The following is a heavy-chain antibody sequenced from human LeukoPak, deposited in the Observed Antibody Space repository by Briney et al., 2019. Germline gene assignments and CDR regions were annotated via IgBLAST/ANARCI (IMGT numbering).Heavy chain of an antibody. D-gene: IGHD2-2*01. CDR1: GGSISSHY. CDR3: ARADCVFRYCSSSSGFDP. Sequence: PSETLSLTCTVSGGSISSHYWSWIRQPPGKGLEWIGYIYYSGSTNYNPSLKSRVTISVDTSKNQFSLKLTSVTAADTAVYYCARADCVFRYCSSSSGFDPWGQGTLVTVSS. CDR2: IYYSGST. V-gene: IGHV4-59*11. J-gene: IGHJ5*02.